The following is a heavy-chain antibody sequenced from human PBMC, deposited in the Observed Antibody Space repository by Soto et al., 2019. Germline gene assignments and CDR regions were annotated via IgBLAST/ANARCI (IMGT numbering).Heavy chain of an antibody. J-gene: IGHJ4*02. CDR3: ARGRTVRNYADDSSDYFYFFDY. Sequence: PSETLSLTCTVSGGSISTFYWGWMRQSPGKELEWIGYVYYTGSTNYNPSLKSRVTISVDRSKNQFSLKLTSANAADTAVYYCARGRTVRNYADDSSDYFYFFDYWGQGTQVTVSS. CDR2: VYYTGST. V-gene: IGHV4-59*01. D-gene: IGHD3-22*01. CDR1: GGSISTFY.